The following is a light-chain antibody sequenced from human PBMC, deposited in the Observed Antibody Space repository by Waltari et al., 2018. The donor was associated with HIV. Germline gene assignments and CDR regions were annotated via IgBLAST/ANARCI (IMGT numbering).Light chain of an antibody. CDR2: LGS. J-gene: IGKJ1*01. Sequence: DIVMTQSPLSLPVTPGEPASISCRSSQSLMHSIGYNYVDWYLQKPGQSPQVLIYLGSNRASGVPDRFSGSVSGTDFTLKISRVEPEDVGVYYCMQTLQTPWTFGQGTKMEIK. CDR1: QSLMHSIGYNY. V-gene: IGKV2-28*01. CDR3: MQTLQTPWT.